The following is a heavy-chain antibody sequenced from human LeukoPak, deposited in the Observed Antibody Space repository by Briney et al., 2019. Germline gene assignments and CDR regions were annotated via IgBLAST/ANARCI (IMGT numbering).Heavy chain of an antibody. Sequence: WASVKVSCKASGYTFTSYYMHWVRQAPGQGLEWMGWMNPNSGNTGYAQKFQGRVTMTRNTSISTAYMELSSLRSEDTAVYYCARGPRTVTILDYWGQGTLVTVSS. CDR2: MNPNSGNT. D-gene: IGHD4-17*01. CDR1: GYTFTSYY. J-gene: IGHJ4*02. CDR3: ARGPRTVTILDY. V-gene: IGHV1-8*02.